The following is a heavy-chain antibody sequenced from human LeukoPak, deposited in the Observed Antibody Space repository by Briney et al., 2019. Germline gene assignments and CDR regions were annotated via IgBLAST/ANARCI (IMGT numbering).Heavy chain of an antibody. D-gene: IGHD3-3*01. CDR3: XXXGITIFGVALYYFDY. CDR2: IIPILGIA. V-gene: IGHV1-69*04. Sequence: SVKVSCKASGGTFSSYAISWVRQAPGQGLEWMGRIIPILGIANYAQKFQGRVTITADKSTSTAYMELSSLRSEDTAVYYCXXXGITIFGVALYYFDYWGQGTLVTVSS. CDR1: GGTFSSYA. J-gene: IGHJ4*02.